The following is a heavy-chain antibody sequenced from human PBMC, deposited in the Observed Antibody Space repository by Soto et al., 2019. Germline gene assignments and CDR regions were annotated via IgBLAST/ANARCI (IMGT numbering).Heavy chain of an antibody. Sequence: ASVKVSCKASGYTFTSYGISWVRQAPGQGLEWMGWISAYNGNTNYAQKLQGRLTMTTDTSTSTAYMELRSLRSDDTAVYYCARVLSSLEPTIHDYWGQGTLVTVSS. J-gene: IGHJ4*02. CDR2: ISAYNGNT. D-gene: IGHD1-1*01. CDR3: ARVLSSLEPTIHDY. V-gene: IGHV1-18*01. CDR1: GYTFTSYG.